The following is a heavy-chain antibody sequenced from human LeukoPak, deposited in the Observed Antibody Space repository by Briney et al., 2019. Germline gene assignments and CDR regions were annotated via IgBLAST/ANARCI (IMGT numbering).Heavy chain of an antibody. CDR1: GYTFTGYY. V-gene: IGHV1-2*06. CDR3: ARDGGAGWSAFDY. D-gene: IGHD6-19*01. Sequence: GASVKASCKAPGYTFTGYYMHWVRQAPGQGLEWMGRINPNSGGTNYAQKFQGRVTMTRDTSISTAYMELSRLRSDDTAVYYCARDGGAGWSAFDYWGQGTLVTVSS. J-gene: IGHJ4*02. CDR2: INPNSGGT.